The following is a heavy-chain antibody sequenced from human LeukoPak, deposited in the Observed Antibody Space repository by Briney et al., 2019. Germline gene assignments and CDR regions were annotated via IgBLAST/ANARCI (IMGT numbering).Heavy chain of an antibody. V-gene: IGHV1-2*02. CDR3: ARGQQWLEAFDY. D-gene: IGHD6-19*01. CDR1: GYILTDYY. J-gene: IGHJ4*02. Sequence: ASVKVSCKASGYILTDYYMHWVRQAPGQGLEWMGWINPNSGDTNYAQKFQGRVTMTRDTSIRTAYMEVSSLRSDDTAVYYCARGQQWLEAFDYWGLGTLVTVSS. CDR2: INPNSGDT.